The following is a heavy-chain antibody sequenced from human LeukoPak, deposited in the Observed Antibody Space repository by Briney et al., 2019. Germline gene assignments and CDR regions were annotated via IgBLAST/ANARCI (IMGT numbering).Heavy chain of an antibody. J-gene: IGHJ4*02. V-gene: IGHV4-59*02. CDR2: IYDSGIT. CDR1: GFTVSSNY. D-gene: IGHD2-15*01. Sequence: GSLRLSCAASGFTVSSNYMSWVRQPPGKGLEWIGYIYDSGITSYNPSLKSRVSISVDTSKNQFSLNLSPVTAADTAVYYCARAPFGSGPYLAFDFWGQGTLVAVSS. CDR3: ARAPFGSGPYLAFDF.